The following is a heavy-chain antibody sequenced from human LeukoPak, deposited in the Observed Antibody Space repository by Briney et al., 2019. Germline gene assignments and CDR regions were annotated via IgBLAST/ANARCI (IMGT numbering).Heavy chain of an antibody. CDR2: INPSGGTT. CDR1: GYTFTNYY. Sequence: ASVKVSCKASGYTFTNYYMHWARQAPGQGLEWMGIINPSGGTTSYAQKFQGRLTMTRDTSTSTVYMELSSLRSEDTAVYYCAKDSAAPGTRGWFDPWGQGTLVTVSS. CDR3: AKDSAAPGTRGWFDP. J-gene: IGHJ5*02. V-gene: IGHV1-46*01. D-gene: IGHD6-13*01.